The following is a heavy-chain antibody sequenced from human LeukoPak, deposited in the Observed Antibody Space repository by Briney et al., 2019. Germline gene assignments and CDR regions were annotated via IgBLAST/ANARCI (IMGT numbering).Heavy chain of an antibody. CDR1: GFTFGNYA. V-gene: IGHV3-30-3*01. J-gene: IGHJ4*02. CDR2: ISYDGSKT. Sequence: GRSLRLSCAASGFTFGNYAMHWVRQAPGKGLDWVAVISYDGSKTHYPDSVKGRFTISRDNSKNTLYLQMNSLRAEDTAVYYCAKDLQDTAMVDHWGQGTLVTVSS. CDR3: AKDLQDTAMVDH. D-gene: IGHD5-18*01.